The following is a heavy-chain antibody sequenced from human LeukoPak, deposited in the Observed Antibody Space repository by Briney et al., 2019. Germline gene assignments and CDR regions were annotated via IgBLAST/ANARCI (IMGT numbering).Heavy chain of an antibody. Sequence: PSETLSLTCTVSGGSISSYYWSWIRQPPGKGLEWIGHIYNNGSTNYNPSLKSRVTISADTSKNQFSLKLNSVTAADTAVYYCARGIIGYCSGGNCYRWFDPWGQGTLVTVSS. CDR1: GGSISSYY. CDR3: ARGIIGYCSGGNCYRWFDP. V-gene: IGHV4-59*08. CDR2: IYNNGST. J-gene: IGHJ5*02. D-gene: IGHD2-15*01.